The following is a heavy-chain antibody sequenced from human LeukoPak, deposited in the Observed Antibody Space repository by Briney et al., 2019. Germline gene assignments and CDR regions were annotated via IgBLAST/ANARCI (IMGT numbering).Heavy chain of an antibody. V-gene: IGHV4-39*07. CDR3: ARGSLLLFFFDY. D-gene: IGHD2-21*01. Sequence: TTSETLSLTCTVSGGSISSSSYYWGWIRQPPGKGLEWIGSIYYSGSTYYNPSLKSRVTVSVDTSKNQFSLKLSSVTAADTAVYYCARGSLLLFFFDYWGQGTLVTVSS. CDR2: IYYSGST. CDR1: GGSISSSSYY. J-gene: IGHJ4*02.